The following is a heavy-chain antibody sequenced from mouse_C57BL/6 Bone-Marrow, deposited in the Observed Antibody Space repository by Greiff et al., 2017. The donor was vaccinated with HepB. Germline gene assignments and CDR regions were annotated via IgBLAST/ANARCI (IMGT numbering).Heavy chain of an antibody. CDR3: TRVYYYGSSYPFAY. J-gene: IGHJ3*01. Sequence: EVKVVESGEGLVKPGGSLKLSCAASGFTFSSYAMSWVRQTPEKRLEWVAYISSGGDYIYYADTVKGRFTISRDNARNTLYLQMSSLKSEDTAMYYCTRVYYYGSSYPFAYWGQGTLVTVSA. D-gene: IGHD1-1*01. CDR2: ISSGGDYI. V-gene: IGHV5-9-1*02. CDR1: GFTFSSYA.